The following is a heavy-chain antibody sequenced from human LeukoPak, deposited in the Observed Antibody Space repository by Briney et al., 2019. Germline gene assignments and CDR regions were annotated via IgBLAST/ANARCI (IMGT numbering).Heavy chain of an antibody. CDR2: ISSSGSAI. V-gene: IGHV3-11*04. J-gene: IGHJ3*01. CDR3: ARVADTDRKYIHDALDV. D-gene: IGHD6-19*01. CDR1: GFTFSNAW. Sequence: GSLRLSCAASGFTFSNAWMSWVRQAPGKGLEWVSYISSSGSAIYYADSVKGRFTISRDNAKNSLYLQMNSLRVEDTAVYYCARVADTDRKYIHDALDVWGQGTMVIVSS.